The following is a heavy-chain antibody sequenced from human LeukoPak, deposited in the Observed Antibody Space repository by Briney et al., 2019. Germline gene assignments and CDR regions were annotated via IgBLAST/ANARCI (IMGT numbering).Heavy chain of an antibody. CDR2: MNPNSDNT. Sequence: ASVKVSCKASGYTFTSYDINWVRQATGQGLEWMGWMNPNSDNTGYAQKFQGRVTITRNTSISTAYMELSSLRSEDTAVYYCARGYPAVAGPVDYYYYYMDVWGKGTTVTVSS. D-gene: IGHD6-19*01. J-gene: IGHJ6*03. CDR1: GYTFTSYD. V-gene: IGHV1-8*03. CDR3: ARGYPAVAGPVDYYYYYMDV.